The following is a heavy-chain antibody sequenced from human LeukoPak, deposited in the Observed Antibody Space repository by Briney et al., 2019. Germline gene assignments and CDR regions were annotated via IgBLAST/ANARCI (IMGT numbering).Heavy chain of an antibody. CDR3: AISFTVTTGYFDY. J-gene: IGHJ4*02. V-gene: IGHV3-53*01. CDR1: GFTVSSNY. D-gene: IGHD4-17*01. Sequence: PGGSLRLSCAASGFTVSSNYMSWVRQAPGKGLEWVSVIYSGGSTYYADSVKGRFTISRDNSKNTLYLQMNSLRAEDTAVYYCAISFTVTTGYFDYWAREPWSPSPQ. CDR2: IYSGGST.